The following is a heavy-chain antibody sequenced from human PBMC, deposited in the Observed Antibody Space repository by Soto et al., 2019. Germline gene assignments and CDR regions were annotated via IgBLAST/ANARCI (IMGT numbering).Heavy chain of an antibody. Sequence: PSETLSLTCTVSGGSISSGDYYWTWIRQPPGKGLEWIASISYSGGSFYNSSLKSRLTISVDTSKNQFSLSLRSVTAADTAVYYCASHRTFSPLDYWGQGTVVTVSS. V-gene: IGHV4-39*01. J-gene: IGHJ4*02. CDR3: ASHRTFSPLDY. CDR1: GGSISSGDYY. D-gene: IGHD2-8*01. CDR2: ISYSGGS.